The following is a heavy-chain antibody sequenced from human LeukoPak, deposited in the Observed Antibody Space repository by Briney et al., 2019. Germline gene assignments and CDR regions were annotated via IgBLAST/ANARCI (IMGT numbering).Heavy chain of an antibody. CDR2: IYYSGST. V-gene: IGHV4-30-4*07. J-gene: IGHJ6*02. Sequence: SQTLSLTCAVSGGSISSGGYSWSWIRQPPGKGLEWIGYIYYSGSTNYNPSLKSRVTISVDTSKNQFSLKLSSVTAADTAVYYCARDRSPEHYYDSSRWDYYYGMDVWGQGTTVTVSS. CDR1: GGSISSGGYS. D-gene: IGHD3-22*01. CDR3: ARDRSPEHYYDSSRWDYYYGMDV.